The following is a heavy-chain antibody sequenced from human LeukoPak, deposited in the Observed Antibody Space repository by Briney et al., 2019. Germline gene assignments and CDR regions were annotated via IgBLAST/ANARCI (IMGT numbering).Heavy chain of an antibody. D-gene: IGHD6-19*01. CDR1: GYTFTGYY. CDR2: INPNSGGT. CDR3: ARTIAVAGSSAFDI. Sequence: ASVKVSCKASGYTFTGYYMHWVRQAPGQGLEWMGWINPNSGGTNYAQKFQGRVTMTRDTSISTAYMELSRLRSDDTAVYYCARTIAVAGSSAFDIWGQVTMVTVSS. J-gene: IGHJ3*02. V-gene: IGHV1-2*02.